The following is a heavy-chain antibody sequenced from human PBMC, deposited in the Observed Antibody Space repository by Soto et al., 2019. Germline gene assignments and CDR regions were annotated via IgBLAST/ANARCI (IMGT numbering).Heavy chain of an antibody. Sequence: QVQLQESGPGLVKPSGTLSLTCAVSGGSIRSSNWWSWVRQPPGKGLEYIGEIYRSGSTHYNPSLKGRVNISVDKSKNQFYLNLSSVTAADTAVYYCARGSVADDFDYWGRGTLVTVSS. J-gene: IGHJ4*02. CDR2: IYRSGST. CDR1: GGSIRSSNW. D-gene: IGHD6-19*01. CDR3: ARGSVADDFDY. V-gene: IGHV4-4*02.